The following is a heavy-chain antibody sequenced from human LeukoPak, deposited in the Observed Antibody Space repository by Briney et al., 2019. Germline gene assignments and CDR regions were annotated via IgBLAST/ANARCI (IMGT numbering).Heavy chain of an antibody. CDR1: GFTFSSYA. V-gene: IGHV3-23*01. CDR2: ISGSGGST. CDR3: AKDLGSYYGGYNFDY. J-gene: IGHJ4*02. D-gene: IGHD4-17*01. Sequence: GGSLRLSCAASGFTFSSYAMSWVRQAPGKGLEWVSAISGSGGSTYYADSVKGRFTISRDNSKNTLYLQMNSLRAEDTAVYYCAKDLGSYYGGYNFDYWGQGTLVTVSS.